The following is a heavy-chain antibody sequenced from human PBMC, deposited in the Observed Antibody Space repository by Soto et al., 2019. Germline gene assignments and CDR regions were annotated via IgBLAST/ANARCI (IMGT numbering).Heavy chain of an antibody. CDR2: INAGNGNT. Sequence: ASVKVSCKASGYTFTSYAMHWVRQAPGQRLEWMGWINAGNGNTKYSQKFQGRVTITRDTSASTAYMELSSLRSEDTAVYYCARGGGGSGVYYYYGMDVWGQGTTVTVSS. J-gene: IGHJ6*02. CDR1: GYTFTSYA. V-gene: IGHV1-3*01. CDR3: ARGGGGSGVYYYYGMDV. D-gene: IGHD3-10*01.